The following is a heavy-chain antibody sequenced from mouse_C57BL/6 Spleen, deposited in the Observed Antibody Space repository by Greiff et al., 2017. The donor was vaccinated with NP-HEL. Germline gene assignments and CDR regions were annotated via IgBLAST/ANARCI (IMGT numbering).Heavy chain of an antibody. CDR2: ISSGGSYT. CDR3: ARTLDGSIFDY. Sequence: EVQRVESGGDLVKPGGSLKLSCAASGFTFSSYGMSWVRQTPDKRLEWVATISSGGSYTYYPDSVKGRFTISRDNAKNTLYLQMSSLKSEDTAMYYCARTLDGSIFDYWGQGTTLTVSS. V-gene: IGHV5-6*01. D-gene: IGHD1-1*01. CDR1: GFTFSSYG. J-gene: IGHJ2*01.